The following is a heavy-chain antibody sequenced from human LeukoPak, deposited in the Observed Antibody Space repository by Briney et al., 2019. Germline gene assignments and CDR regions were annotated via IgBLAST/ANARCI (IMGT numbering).Heavy chain of an antibody. Sequence: SETLSLTCTVSGGSISRYYWTWIRQPPGKGLEWIGEINHSGSANYNPSLKSRVTISVDASKSQFSLRLSSVTAADTAVYYCARLTYSNNWYFRRGLDNWFDPWGQGTLVTVSS. V-gene: IGHV4-34*01. CDR2: INHSGSA. J-gene: IGHJ5*02. CDR3: ARLTYSNNWYFRRGLDNWFDP. CDR1: GGSISRYY. D-gene: IGHD6-13*01.